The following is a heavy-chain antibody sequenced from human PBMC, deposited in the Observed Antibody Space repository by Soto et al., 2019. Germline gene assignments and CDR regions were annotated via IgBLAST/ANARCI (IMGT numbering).Heavy chain of an antibody. CDR1: GFTFSSYS. CDR3: ARDFSPDYDFWSGYYPGRAFDI. V-gene: IGHV3-48*01. Sequence: GGSLRLSCAASGFTFSSYSMNWVHQAPGKGLEWVSYISSSSSTIYYADSVKGRFTISRDNAKNSLYLQMNSLRAEDTAVYYCARDFSPDYDFWSGYYPGRAFDIWGQGTMVTVSS. J-gene: IGHJ3*02. CDR2: ISSSSSTI. D-gene: IGHD3-3*01.